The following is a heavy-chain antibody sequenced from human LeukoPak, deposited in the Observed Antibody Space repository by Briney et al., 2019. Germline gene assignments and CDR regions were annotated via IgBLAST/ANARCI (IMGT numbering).Heavy chain of an antibody. V-gene: IGHV3-74*01. CDR1: GFTFSNYW. Sequence: GRSLRLSCAGSGFTFSNYWMHWVRHTPGKGLVWVSRINSDASSTDYADSVKGRVTISRDNAKNRCDLQMNSLRPEDTAVYLCARGDYSGNGGYYFYMDVWGRGTTVTVSS. CDR3: ARGDYSGNGGYYFYMDV. J-gene: IGHJ6*03. D-gene: IGHD4-23*01. CDR2: INSDASST.